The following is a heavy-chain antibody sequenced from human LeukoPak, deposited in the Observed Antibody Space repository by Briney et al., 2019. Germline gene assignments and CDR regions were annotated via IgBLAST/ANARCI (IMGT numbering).Heavy chain of an antibody. Sequence: TSETLSLTCTVSGGSISSSSYYWGGIRQPPGRGLEWIGSIYYSGSTYYNPSLKSRVTISVDTSKNQFSLKLRSVTAADTAVYYCARAYCGGDCYPKGYYYYYYMDVWGKGTTVTVSS. V-gene: IGHV4-39*07. CDR2: IYYSGST. CDR3: ARAYCGGDCYPKGYYYYYYMDV. J-gene: IGHJ6*03. D-gene: IGHD2-21*02. CDR1: GGSISSSSYY.